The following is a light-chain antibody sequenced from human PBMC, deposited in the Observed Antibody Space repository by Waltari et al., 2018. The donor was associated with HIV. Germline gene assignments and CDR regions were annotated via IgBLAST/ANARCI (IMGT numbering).Light chain of an antibody. CDR3: QQSYSTPGYT. CDR1: QSISTS. Sequence: DIQMTQSPSSLSASVGDRVTITCRASQSISTSLNWYQQKPGKAPKLLIYAASSLQSGVPSRFSGSGSGTDFTLTISSLQPEDFATYYGQQSYSTPGYTFGQGTKLEIK. J-gene: IGKJ2*01. CDR2: AAS. V-gene: IGKV1-39*01.